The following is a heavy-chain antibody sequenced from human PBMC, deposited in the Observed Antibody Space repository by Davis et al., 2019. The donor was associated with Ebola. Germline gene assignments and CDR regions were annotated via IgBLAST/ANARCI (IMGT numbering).Heavy chain of an antibody. Sequence: ASVKVSCKASGYTITDYNIHWLRQAPGQGLEWLGRVILKSGATNYAQKFQGRVTMTRDTSISTVYMELSSLKYDDTAVYYCARGSRNMDVWGQGTTVTVSS. CDR1: GYTITDYN. V-gene: IGHV1-2*06. CDR2: VILKSGAT. CDR3: ARGSRNMDV. J-gene: IGHJ6*02.